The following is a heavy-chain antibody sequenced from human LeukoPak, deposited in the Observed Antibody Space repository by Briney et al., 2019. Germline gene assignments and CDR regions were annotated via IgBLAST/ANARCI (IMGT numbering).Heavy chain of an antibody. Sequence: SETLSLTCTVSGGSISSGGYYWSWIRQHPGKGLEWIGYIYYSGSTYYNPSLKSRVTISVDTSKNQFSLKLSSVTAADTAVYYCARLGYDILTGLRSPYYMDVWGKGTTVTVSS. CDR1: GGSISSGGYY. J-gene: IGHJ6*03. CDR3: ARLGYDILTGLRSPYYMDV. CDR2: IYYSGST. V-gene: IGHV4-31*03. D-gene: IGHD3-9*01.